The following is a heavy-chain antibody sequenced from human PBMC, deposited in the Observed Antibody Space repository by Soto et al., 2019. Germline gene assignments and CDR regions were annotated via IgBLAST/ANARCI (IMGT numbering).Heavy chain of an antibody. CDR3: ARHMTAPDQLVVLHSAFDY. J-gene: IGHJ4*02. CDR1: GYTFSSYT. D-gene: IGHD2-2*01. Sequence: QIHLVQSGAEVKKPGASVKVSCKASGYTFSSYTITWVRQAPGQGLEWMGCVSAYNGHTNYPQTLQGRVTLTTDTATSTAYLELRSLISDDSAVYYCARHMTAPDQLVVLHSAFDYWGQGTLVTVSS. CDR2: VSAYNGHT. V-gene: IGHV1-18*04.